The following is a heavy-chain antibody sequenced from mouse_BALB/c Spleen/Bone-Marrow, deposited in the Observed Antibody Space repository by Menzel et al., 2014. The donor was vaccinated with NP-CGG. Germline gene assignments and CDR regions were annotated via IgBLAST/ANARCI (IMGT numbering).Heavy chain of an antibody. J-gene: IGHJ4*01. CDR1: GYTFTDYE. CDR2: IDPETGGT. Sequence: VQLQQSGAELVRPGASVALSCKASGYTFTDYEMHWVKQTPVHGLEWIGAIDPETGGTAYNQKFKGKATLTADKSSSTAYMELPSLTSEDSAVYYCTRSLYGNYVMDFWGQGTSVTVSS. V-gene: IGHV1-15*01. CDR3: TRSLYGNYVMDF. D-gene: IGHD2-1*01.